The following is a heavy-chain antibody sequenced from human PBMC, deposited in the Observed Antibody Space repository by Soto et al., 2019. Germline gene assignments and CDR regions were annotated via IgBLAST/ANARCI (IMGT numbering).Heavy chain of an antibody. J-gene: IGHJ4*02. CDR2: IIPILDMA. CDR3: AREAYCGGDCYSRGAIDY. Sequence: SVKVSCKASGGTFRTYSITWVRQAPGQGLEWMGKIIPILDMANYAQKFQGRVTITADESTSTAYMELSSLRSEDTAVYYCAREAYCGGDCYSRGAIDYWGQGTLVTVSS. V-gene: IGHV1-69*04. CDR1: GGTFRTYS. D-gene: IGHD2-21*02.